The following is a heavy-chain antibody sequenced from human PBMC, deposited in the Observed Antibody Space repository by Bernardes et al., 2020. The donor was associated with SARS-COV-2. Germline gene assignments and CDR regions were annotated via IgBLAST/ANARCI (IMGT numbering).Heavy chain of an antibody. D-gene: IGHD2-2*01. J-gene: IGHJ4*02. V-gene: IGHV3-23*01. CDR1: GIISSTYA. CDR3: SGGRDCSSDSCFGSGDS. Sequence: GSLRLSCAASGIISSTYAMSWVRQAPWKGLEWLSGVSGSGRTTYYADSVKGRFTISRDNSKNTLYFQMNSLRGEDTAIYYCSGGRDCSSDSCFGSGDSWGQGTLVTVSS. CDR2: VSGSGRTT.